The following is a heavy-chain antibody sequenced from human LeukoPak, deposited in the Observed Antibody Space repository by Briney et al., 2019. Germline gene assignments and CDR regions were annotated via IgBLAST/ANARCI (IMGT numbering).Heavy chain of an antibody. J-gene: IGHJ4*02. CDR2: ISSTSSYM. CDR3: ARRYDFWNGYTYFDY. CDR1: GFTFSSYS. Sequence: GGSLRLSCAASGFTFSSYSMNWVRQPPGKGMEWVSSISSTSSYMYYADSVKGRFSISRDNAKNSLYLQMNSLRAEDTAVYYCARRYDFWNGYTYFDYWGQGTLVTVSS. V-gene: IGHV3-21*01. D-gene: IGHD3-3*01.